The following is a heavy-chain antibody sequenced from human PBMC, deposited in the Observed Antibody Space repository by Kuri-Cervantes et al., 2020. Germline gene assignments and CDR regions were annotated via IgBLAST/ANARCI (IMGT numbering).Heavy chain of an antibody. CDR1: GFTFSDYS. CDR3: ARDRGGVGYYFDY. V-gene: IGHV3-48*01. CDR2: ISGGSSSI. D-gene: IGHD3-10*01. J-gene: IGHJ4*02. Sequence: GESLKISCAASGFTFSDYSMNWVRQAPGKGLEWLSYISGGSSSIYYADSVKGRFTISRDTAKSSLFLQMNSLRVEGTALYYCARDRGGVGYYFDYWGQGTLVTVSS.